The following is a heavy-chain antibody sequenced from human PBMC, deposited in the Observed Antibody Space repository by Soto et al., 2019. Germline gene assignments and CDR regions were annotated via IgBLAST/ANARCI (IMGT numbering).Heavy chain of an antibody. V-gene: IGHV3-74*03. J-gene: IGHJ4*02. CDR1: GFTLSNYW. Sequence: EVQLVESGGGLVQPGGSLRLSCAASGFTLSNYWMHWVRQAPGKGPVWVSRIDNDGSSTTYADSVKGRFTISRDIAKNTMYLQMNSPRVEDTAVYYCARGSKTGDYWAQGTLVTVSS. CDR3: ARGSKTGDY. D-gene: IGHD6-6*01. CDR2: IDNDGSST.